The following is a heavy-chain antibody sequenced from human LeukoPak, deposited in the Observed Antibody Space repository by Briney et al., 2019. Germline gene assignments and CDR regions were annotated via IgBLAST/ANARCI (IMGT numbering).Heavy chain of an antibody. CDR2: ITRGGGST. J-gene: IGHJ4*02. Sequence: GGSLRLSCAASGFTFSTCGMSWDRQAPGKGLEWVSVITRGGGSTYNADSVKGRFTISRDNSRNTLYLQMNSLRAEDTAVYYCAKHRSGNYAFDYWGQGTLVTVSS. CDR1: GFTFSTCG. V-gene: IGHV3-23*01. D-gene: IGHD1-26*01. CDR3: AKHRSGNYAFDY.